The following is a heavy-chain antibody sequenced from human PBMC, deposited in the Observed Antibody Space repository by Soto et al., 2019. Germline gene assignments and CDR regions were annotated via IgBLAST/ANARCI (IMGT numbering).Heavy chain of an antibody. CDR3: ARGPSLRNYYYYGMDA. J-gene: IGHJ6*02. Sequence: APVKVSCKASGGTFSSYAISWVRQAPGQGLEWMGGIIPIFGTANYAQKFQGRVTITADESTSTAYMELSSLRSEDTAVYYCARGPSLRNYYYYGMDAWGQGTTVTVSS. CDR1: GGTFSSYA. D-gene: IGHD3-16*01. V-gene: IGHV1-69*01. CDR2: IIPIFGTA.